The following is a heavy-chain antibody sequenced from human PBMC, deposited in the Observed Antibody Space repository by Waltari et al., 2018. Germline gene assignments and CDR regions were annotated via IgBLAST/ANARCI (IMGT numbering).Heavy chain of an antibody. CDR2: SKNKADSYTT. CDR1: GFTFSDHY. V-gene: IGHV3-72*01. J-gene: IGHJ4*02. Sequence: EVQLVESGGGLVQPGGSLRLSCAASGFTFSDHYMDWVRQAPGKGLEWVGRSKNKADSYTTHYAASVRGRFTISRDDSKNSLYLQMNSLKAEDTAIYYCARDESGSYRDWGQGTLVAVSS. D-gene: IGHD1-26*01. CDR3: ARDESGSYRD.